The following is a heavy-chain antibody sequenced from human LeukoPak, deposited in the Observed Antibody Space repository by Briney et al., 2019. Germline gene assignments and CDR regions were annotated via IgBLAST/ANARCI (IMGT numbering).Heavy chain of an antibody. CDR3: ARASIYIDY. CDR1: GGSFSGYY. Sequence: PSETLSLTCAVYGGSFSGYYWSWIRQPPGKGLEWIGEINHSGSTNYNPSLKSRVTISVDTSKNQFSLKLSSVTAADTAVYYCARASIYIDYWGQGTLVTVSS. V-gene: IGHV4-34*01. CDR2: INHSGST. J-gene: IGHJ4*02.